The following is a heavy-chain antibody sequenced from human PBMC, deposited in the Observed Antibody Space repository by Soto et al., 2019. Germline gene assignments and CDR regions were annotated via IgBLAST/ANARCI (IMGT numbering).Heavy chain of an antibody. CDR1: NGSISGFY. V-gene: IGHV4-59*12. CDR2: THYSGRT. CDR3: VRVGVGIGNHFDS. Sequence: KASETLSLTCSVSNGSISGFYWTWIRQPPGKILEWIGYTHYSGRTDYNPSLTSRATMSVDTSKNQFSLNLKSITAADTAVYYCVRVGVGIGNHFDSWGRGTLVTVSS. D-gene: IGHD1-26*01. J-gene: IGHJ4*02.